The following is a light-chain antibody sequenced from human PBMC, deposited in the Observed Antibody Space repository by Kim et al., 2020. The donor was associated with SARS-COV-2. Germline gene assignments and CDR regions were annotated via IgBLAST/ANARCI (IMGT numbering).Light chain of an antibody. Sequence: SITISCTGTSSAVGGYHYVSWYQQHPGSAPKLLIYDVTKRPSGLSNRFSGSKSGNTASLTISGLQAEDEADYYCSSYGSTNTDVMFGGGTQLTVL. J-gene: IGLJ3*02. CDR3: SSYGSTNTDVM. CDR1: SSAVGGYHY. V-gene: IGLV2-14*03. CDR2: DVT.